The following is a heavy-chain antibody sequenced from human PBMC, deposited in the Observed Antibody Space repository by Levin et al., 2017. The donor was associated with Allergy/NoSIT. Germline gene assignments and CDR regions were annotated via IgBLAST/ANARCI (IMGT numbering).Heavy chain of an antibody. V-gene: IGHV3-30-3*01. CDR1: GFTFSSYA. CDR2: ISYDGSNK. CDR3: AREGGQWLVLGIFDY. J-gene: IGHJ4*02. Sequence: PGGSLRLSCAASGFTFSSYAMHWVRQAPGKGLEWVAVISYDGSNKYYADSVKGRFTISRDNSKNTLYLQMNSLRAEDTAVYYCAREGGQWLVLGIFDYWGQGTLVTVSS. D-gene: IGHD6-19*01.